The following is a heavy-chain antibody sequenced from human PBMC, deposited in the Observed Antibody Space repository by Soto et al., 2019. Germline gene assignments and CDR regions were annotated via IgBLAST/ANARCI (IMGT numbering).Heavy chain of an antibody. CDR3: ARVFGFGYYYYHMHL. Sequence: PSETLSLTCTVSGDSVTSVSDYWSWIRQPPGKGLEWIGYIYYSGSADYNPSLGSRVTISIDTSKNQFSLKLTSVTAADTAVYYCARVFGFGYYYYHMHLWGQGITVTVSS. D-gene: IGHD1-20*01. CDR1: GDSVTSVSDY. V-gene: IGHV4-61*01. J-gene: IGHJ6*02. CDR2: IYYSGSA.